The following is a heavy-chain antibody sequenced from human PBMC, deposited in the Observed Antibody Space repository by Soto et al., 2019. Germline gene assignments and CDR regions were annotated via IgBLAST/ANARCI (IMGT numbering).Heavy chain of an antibody. CDR3: AKSPNFYCSSPNCYKYYFDY. V-gene: IGHV3-30*18. J-gene: IGHJ4*02. D-gene: IGHD2-2*02. CDR2: ISYDGSDK. Sequence: PGGSLRLSCAASGFTINTYGMHWVRQAPGKGLEWVAVISYDGSDKFYADSVKGRFTISRDNSKNALYLQMSSLRPEDTAIYYCAKSPNFYCSSPNCYKYYFDYWGQGTLVTVSS. CDR1: GFTINTYG.